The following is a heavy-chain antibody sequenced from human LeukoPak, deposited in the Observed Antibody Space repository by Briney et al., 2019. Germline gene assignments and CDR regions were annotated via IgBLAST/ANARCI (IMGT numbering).Heavy chain of an antibody. CDR3: ARDHYYDSSSDY. J-gene: IGHJ4*02. V-gene: IGHV4-39*07. CDR2: IYYSGST. D-gene: IGHD3-22*01. Sequence: TSETLSLTCTVSGGSISSSSYYWGWIRQPPGKGLEWIGSIYYSGSTYYNPSLKSRVTISVDTSKNQFSLKLSSVTAADTAVYYCARDHYYDSSSDYWGQGTLVTVSS. CDR1: GGSISSSSYY.